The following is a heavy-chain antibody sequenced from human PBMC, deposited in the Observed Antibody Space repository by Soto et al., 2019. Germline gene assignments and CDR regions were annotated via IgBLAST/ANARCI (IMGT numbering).Heavy chain of an antibody. CDR3: ANDSSSRVNWFVP. J-gene: IGHJ5*02. CDR1: GFTFSSYA. CDR2: ISGSGGST. V-gene: IGHV3-23*01. Sequence: EVQLLESGGGLVQPGGSLRLSCAASGFTFSSYAMSWVRQAPGKGLEWVSAISGSGGSTYYADSVKGRFTISRDNSKNTQHLQMNRLRAEDKAVYYCANDSSSRVNWFVPWVQGSMVTVSS. D-gene: IGHD6-13*01.